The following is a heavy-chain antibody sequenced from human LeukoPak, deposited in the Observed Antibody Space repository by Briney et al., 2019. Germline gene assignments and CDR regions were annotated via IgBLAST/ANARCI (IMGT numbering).Heavy chain of an antibody. J-gene: IGHJ4*02. CDR2: ISSSGSYI. V-gene: IGHV3-21*06. D-gene: IGHD6-19*01. CDR3: ARLQWLQTGRDFLDN. Sequence: KPGGSLRLSCAASGFTFSSYAIQWVRQAPGKGLEWVSSISSSGSYIYYADSVKGRFTISRDNAKNSLDLQMNSLRVEDTAVYYCARLQWLQTGRDFLDNWGQGTLVTVSS. CDR1: GFTFSSYA.